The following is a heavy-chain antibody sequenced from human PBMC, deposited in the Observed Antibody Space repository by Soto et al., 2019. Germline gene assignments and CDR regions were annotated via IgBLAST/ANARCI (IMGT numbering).Heavy chain of an antibody. Sequence: GGSLRLSCEASGFNFSRSWMSWVRQAPGKGLEWVANMKEDGSEKYYADSVRGRFTISRDNAKNSVHLQMNSLRVEDTAVYFCARDCSGGSCYPGMDVWGQGTTVTVSS. J-gene: IGHJ6*02. CDR1: GFNFSRSW. CDR2: MKEDGSEK. D-gene: IGHD2-15*01. V-gene: IGHV3-7*01. CDR3: ARDCSGGSCYPGMDV.